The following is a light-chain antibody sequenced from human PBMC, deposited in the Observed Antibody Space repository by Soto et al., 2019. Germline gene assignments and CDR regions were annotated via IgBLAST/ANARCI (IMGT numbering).Light chain of an antibody. V-gene: IGLV2-23*02. CDR2: EVN. CDR3: CSYAGGSTWV. CDR1: SRDIGYYNL. Sequence: QSALTQPASMSGSPGQSVTISCTGTSRDIGYYNLVSWYQHHPGKAPKFIIFEVNKRPSGISSRFSGSKSGYTASLTISGIQAEDEADYYCCSYAGGSTWVFGGGTKLTV. J-gene: IGLJ3*02.